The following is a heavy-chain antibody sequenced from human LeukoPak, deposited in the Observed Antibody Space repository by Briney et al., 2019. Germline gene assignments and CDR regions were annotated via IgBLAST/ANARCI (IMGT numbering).Heavy chain of an antibody. J-gene: IGHJ3*02. D-gene: IGHD6-19*01. CDR3: ARSSHLHSSGWYAGAFDI. CDR1: GGSISSYY. CDR2: IYTSGST. Sequence: SETLSLTCTVSGGSISSYYWSWMRQPAGKGLEWIGRIYTSGSTNYNPSLKSRVTMSVDTSKNQFSLKLSSVTAADTAVYYCARSSHLHSSGWYAGAFDILGQGTMVSVSS. V-gene: IGHV4-4*07.